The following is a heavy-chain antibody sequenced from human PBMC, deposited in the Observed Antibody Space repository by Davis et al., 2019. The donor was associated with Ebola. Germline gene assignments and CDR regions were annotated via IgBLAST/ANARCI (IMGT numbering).Heavy chain of an antibody. CDR2: IYHSGST. J-gene: IGHJ4*02. CDR3: ATSPQLEPYYFDN. CDR1: GGSISSSNW. V-gene: IGHV4-4*02. D-gene: IGHD1-1*01. Sequence: SETLSLTCAVSGGSISSSNWWSWVRQPPGKGLEWIGEIYHSGSTNYNPSLKSRVAISIDTSKNQFSLQLSSVTAADTAVYYCATSPQLEPYYFDNWGQGTLVSVSS.